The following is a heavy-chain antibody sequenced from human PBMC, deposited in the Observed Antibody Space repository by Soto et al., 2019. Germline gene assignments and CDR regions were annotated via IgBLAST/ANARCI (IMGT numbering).Heavy chain of an antibody. J-gene: IGHJ4*02. CDR2: VYNSGST. CDR1: GFSVSSTY. D-gene: IGHD6-19*01. CDR3: ARIPYSSASFDY. V-gene: IGHV4-59*02. Sequence: TLSLTCTVSGFSVSSTYWGWVRQSPGKGLEWIGYVYNSGSTIYSPSLRSRITISVDPSKNQFSLRLRSMTAADTAVYYCARIPYSSASFDYWGQGNLVTVSS.